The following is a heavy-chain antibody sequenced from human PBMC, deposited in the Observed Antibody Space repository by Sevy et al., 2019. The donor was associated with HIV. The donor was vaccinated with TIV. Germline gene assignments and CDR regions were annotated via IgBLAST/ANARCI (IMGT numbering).Heavy chain of an antibody. V-gene: IGHV3-7*01. CDR3: VRAVAADGSF. J-gene: IGHJ4*02. D-gene: IGHD6-13*01. CDR1: GFSLNTYW. Sequence: GGSLRLSCAASGFSLNTYWMSWVRQAPGKGLEWVANIKQDGSVTYYVDSVKGRITISIDNARNFLFLKMNSLRAEDTARYYCVRAVAADGSFWGQGTLVTVSS. CDR2: IKQDGSVT.